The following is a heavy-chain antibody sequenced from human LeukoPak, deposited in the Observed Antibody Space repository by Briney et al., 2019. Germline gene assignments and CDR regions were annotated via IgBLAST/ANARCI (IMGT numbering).Heavy chain of an antibody. J-gene: IGHJ3*02. CDR1: GFTVSTNY. Sequence: GGSLRLSCAASGFTVSTNYMNWVRQAPGKGLEWVSVIYSGGSTYYADSVKGRFTISRDNSKNTLYLQMNSLRAEDTAVYYCARSPADGDAFDIWGQGTMVTVSS. D-gene: IGHD6-13*01. CDR3: ARSPADGDAFDI. CDR2: IYSGGST. V-gene: IGHV3-53*01.